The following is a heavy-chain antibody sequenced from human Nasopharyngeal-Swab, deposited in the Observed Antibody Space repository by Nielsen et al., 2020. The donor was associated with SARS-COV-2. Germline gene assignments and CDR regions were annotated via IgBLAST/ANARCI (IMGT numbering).Heavy chain of an antibody. CDR1: GGSISSSSNY. V-gene: IGHV4-39*07. CDR3: VGSSWYGDYYDCYGMDV. J-gene: IGHJ6*02. CDR2: IYYSGST. D-gene: IGHD6-13*01. Sequence: SQTLSPTCTASGGSISSSSNYWGWIRQPPGRGLEWIGSIYYSGSTYYNPSPKSRVTISVDTSKNQFYLKLSSVTAAATAVYYCVGSSWYGDYYDCYGMDVWGQGATVTVSS.